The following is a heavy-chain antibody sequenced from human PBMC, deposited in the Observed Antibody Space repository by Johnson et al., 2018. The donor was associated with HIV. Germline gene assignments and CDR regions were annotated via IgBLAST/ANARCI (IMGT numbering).Heavy chain of an antibody. D-gene: IGHD6-13*01. CDR3: ARGFEVAAGWGAVDI. V-gene: IGHV3-20*04. CDR1: GFTFDDYG. J-gene: IGHJ3*02. Sequence: VQLVESGGGVVRPGGSLRLSCAASGFTFDDYGMSWVRQVPGKGLECVSGINWNGDSTGYADSVKGRFTISRDNAKNSLYLQMNNLRAGDTAVYYCARGFEVAAGWGAVDIWGQGTMVTVSS. CDR2: INWNGDST.